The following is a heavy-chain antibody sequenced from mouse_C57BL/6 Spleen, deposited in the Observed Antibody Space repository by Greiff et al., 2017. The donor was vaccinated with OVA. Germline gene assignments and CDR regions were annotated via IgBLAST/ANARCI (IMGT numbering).Heavy chain of an antibody. D-gene: IGHD3-2*02. CDR3: ASGSGPFAY. J-gene: IGHJ3*01. CDR1: GYAFSSSW. Sequence: VQLQESGPELVKPGASVKISCKASGYAFSSSWMNWVTQRPGKGLEWIGRIYPGDGDTKYNGKFKGKATLTADKSSSTAYMQLSSLTSEDSAVYFCASGSGPFAYWGQGTLVTVSA. V-gene: IGHV1-82*01. CDR2: IYPGDGDT.